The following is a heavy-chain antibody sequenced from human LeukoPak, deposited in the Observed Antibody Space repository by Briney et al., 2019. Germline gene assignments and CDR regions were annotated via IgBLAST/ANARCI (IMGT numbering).Heavy chain of an antibody. CDR1: GFTFSSYA. CDR2: ISYDGSNK. CDR3: ARDPARYWFDP. V-gene: IGHV3-30-3*01. J-gene: IGHJ5*02. Sequence: GGSLRLSCAASGFTFSSYAMHWVRQAPGKGLEWVAVISYDGSNKYYADSVKGRFTISRDNSKNTLYLQMNSLRAEDTAVYYCARDPARYWFDPWGQGTLVTVSS. D-gene: IGHD5-24*01.